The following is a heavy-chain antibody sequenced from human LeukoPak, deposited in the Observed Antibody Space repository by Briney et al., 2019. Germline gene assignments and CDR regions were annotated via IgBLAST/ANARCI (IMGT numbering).Heavy chain of an antibody. CDR2: IIPIFGTA. CDR3: ARDHAHDYVWGSYRYPDDAFDI. D-gene: IGHD3-16*02. J-gene: IGHJ3*02. V-gene: IGHV1-69*01. Sequence: SVKVSCKASGGTFSSYAISWVRQAPGQGLELMGGIIPIFGTANYAQKFQGRVTITADESTSTAYMELSSLRSEDTAVYYCARDHAHDYVWGSYRYPDDAFDIWGQGTMVTVSS. CDR1: GGTFSSYA.